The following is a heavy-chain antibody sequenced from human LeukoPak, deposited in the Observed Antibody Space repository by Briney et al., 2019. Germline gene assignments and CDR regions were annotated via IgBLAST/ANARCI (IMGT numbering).Heavy chain of an antibody. Sequence: SETLSLTCTVSGGSIFNYHWSWIRQPPGKGLEWIGYIFYSGSTSNNPSLKSRVTISVATSKNQISLKLTSVTAADTAVYYCARRSGSGFFYSGMDLWGQGTTVTVSS. CDR3: ARRSGSGFFYSGMDL. J-gene: IGHJ6*02. CDR2: IFYSGST. D-gene: IGHD6-19*01. V-gene: IGHV4-59*01. CDR1: GGSIFNYH.